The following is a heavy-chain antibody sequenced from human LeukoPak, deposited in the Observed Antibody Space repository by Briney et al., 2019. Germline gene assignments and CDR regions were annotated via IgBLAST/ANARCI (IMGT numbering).Heavy chain of an antibody. Sequence: GGPLRLSCAASGFTFSSYGMHWVRQAPGKGLEWVAVIWYDGSNKYYADSVKGRFTISRDNSKNTLYLQMNSRRAEDTAVYYCARDYSGWTFDYWGQGTLVTVSS. V-gene: IGHV3-33*01. CDR3: ARDYSGWTFDY. J-gene: IGHJ4*02. CDR1: GFTFSSYG. D-gene: IGHD6-19*01. CDR2: IWYDGSNK.